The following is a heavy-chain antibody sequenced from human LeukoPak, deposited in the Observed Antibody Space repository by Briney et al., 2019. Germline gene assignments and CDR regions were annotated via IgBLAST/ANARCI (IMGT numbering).Heavy chain of an antibody. D-gene: IGHD6-19*01. J-gene: IGHJ4*02. CDR1: GFTFSSYG. CDR3: AKGIAVAGYFDY. CDR2: IWYDGSNK. V-gene: IGHV3-33*06. Sequence: GRSLRLSCAASGFTFSSYGMHWVRQAPGKGLEWAAVIWYDGSNKYYADSVKGRFTISRDNSKHTLYLQMNSLRAEDTAVYYCAKGIAVAGYFDYWGQGTLVTVSS.